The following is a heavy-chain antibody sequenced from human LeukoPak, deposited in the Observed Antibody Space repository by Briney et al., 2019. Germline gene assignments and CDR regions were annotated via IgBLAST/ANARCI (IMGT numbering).Heavy chain of an antibody. Sequence: GGSLRLSCAASGFTFNTFNMNWVRQAPGKGLGWVSSITSGGDYIYYADSVKGRFTTSRDNAKNSLSLQLNSLRVEDTAVYYCARGHYDVLAASYKWTTDYWGQGTLVTVSS. CDR3: ARGHYDVLAASYKWTTDY. D-gene: IGHD3-9*01. V-gene: IGHV3-21*01. J-gene: IGHJ4*02. CDR2: ITSGGDYI. CDR1: GFTFNTFN.